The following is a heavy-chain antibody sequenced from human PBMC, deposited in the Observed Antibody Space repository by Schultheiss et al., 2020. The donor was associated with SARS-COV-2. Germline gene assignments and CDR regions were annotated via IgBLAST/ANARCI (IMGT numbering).Heavy chain of an antibody. CDR1: GFTFSSYA. V-gene: IGHV3-30*04. D-gene: IGHD2-8*02. CDR2: ISYDGSNK. Sequence: GGSLRLSCAASGFTFSSYAMHWVRQAPGKGLEWVAVISYDGSNKYYADSVKGRFTISRDNSKNTLFLQMNSLRVDDTAVYFCATQRYCPGGVCLWGNDYWGQGTLVTVSS. CDR3: ATQRYCPGGVCLWGNDY. J-gene: IGHJ4*02.